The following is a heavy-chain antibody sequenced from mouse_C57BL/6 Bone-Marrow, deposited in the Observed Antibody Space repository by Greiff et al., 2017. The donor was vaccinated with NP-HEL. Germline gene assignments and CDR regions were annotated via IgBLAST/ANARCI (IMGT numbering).Heavy chain of an antibody. J-gene: IGHJ2*01. V-gene: IGHV1-50*01. D-gene: IGHD4-1*01. Sequence: QVQLQQPGAELVKPGASVKLSCKASGYTFTSYWMQWVKQRPGQGLEWIGEIDPSDSYTNYNQKFKGKATFTVDTSSSTAYMQLSSLTSEDSAVYYCARSAWLTGTYDGYYFDYWGQGTTLTVSS. CDR2: IDPSDSYT. CDR1: GYTFTSYW. CDR3: ARSAWLTGTYDGYYFDY.